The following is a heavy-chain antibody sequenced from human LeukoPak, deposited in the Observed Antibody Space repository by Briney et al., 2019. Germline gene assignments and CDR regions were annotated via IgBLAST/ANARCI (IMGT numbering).Heavy chain of an antibody. CDR1: GFTFSSYE. V-gene: IGHV3-48*03. CDR2: ISSSGSTI. D-gene: IGHD4-17*01. J-gene: IGHJ4*02. Sequence: PGGSLRLSCAASGFTFSSYEMNWVRQAPGKGLEWVSYISSSGSTIYYADSVKGRFTISRDNAKNSLYLQMNSLRAEDTALYYCAKDFYGDYPGAYFDYWGQGTLVTVSS. CDR3: AKDFYGDYPGAYFDY.